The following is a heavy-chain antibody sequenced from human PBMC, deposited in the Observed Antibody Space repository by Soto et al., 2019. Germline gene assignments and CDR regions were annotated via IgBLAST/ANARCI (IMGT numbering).Heavy chain of an antibody. V-gene: IGHV1-18*01. D-gene: IGHD1-26*01. J-gene: IGHJ6*02. CDR2: ISTSNGDA. CDR3: ARSGSVPYYSYGLDV. CDR1: GYTFSRSG. Sequence: QVQLVQSGAEVRKPGASVKVSCKTSGYTFSRSGISWVRQAPGQGLEWMGWISTSNGDANYAQKLQGRVTMTTDTSTSTAFMELGSLTSDDTAVYYCARSGSVPYYSYGLDVWGQGTTVTVSS.